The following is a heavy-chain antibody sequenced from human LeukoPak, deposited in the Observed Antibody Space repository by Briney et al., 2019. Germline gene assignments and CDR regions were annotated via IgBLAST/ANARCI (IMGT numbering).Heavy chain of an antibody. CDR2: IYYSGST. CDR3: ARGESDYYDSSGYWHY. V-gene: IGHV4-39*07. D-gene: IGHD3-22*01. J-gene: IGHJ4*02. CDR1: GGSISSSSYY. Sequence: SETLSLTCTVSGGSISSSSYYWGWIRQPPGKGLEWIGSIYYSGSTYYNPSLKSRVTISVDTSKNQFSLKLSSVTAADTAVYYCARGESDYYDSSGYWHYWGQGTLVTVSS.